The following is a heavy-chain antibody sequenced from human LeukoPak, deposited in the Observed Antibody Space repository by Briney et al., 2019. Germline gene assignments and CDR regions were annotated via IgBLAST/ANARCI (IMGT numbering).Heavy chain of an antibody. V-gene: IGHV3-21*01. CDR2: ISNSSSYI. Sequence: GGSLRLSCAASGFTFSSYSMNWVRQAPGKGLEWVSSISNSSSYIYYADSVKVRFTISTDNAKNSLYLQMNSLRAEDTAVYYCARAWKYQLLPFDYWGQGTLVTVSS. J-gene: IGHJ4*02. CDR3: ARAWKYQLLPFDY. D-gene: IGHD2-2*01. CDR1: GFTFSSYS.